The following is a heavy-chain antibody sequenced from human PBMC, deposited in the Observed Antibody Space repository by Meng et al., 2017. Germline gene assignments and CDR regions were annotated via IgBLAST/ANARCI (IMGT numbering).Heavy chain of an antibody. Sequence: QVQLVQSGAEVKKPGASVKVSCKPSGYNFPDYYIHWVRRAPGQGLEWMGIINPSGGSTSYAQKFQGRVTMTRDTSTSTVYMELSSLRSEDTAVYYCARLQRIYYFDYWGQGTLVTVSS. D-gene: IGHD2-15*01. CDR2: INPSGGST. CDR1: GYNFPDYY. J-gene: IGHJ4*02. CDR3: ARLQRIYYFDY. V-gene: IGHV1-46*01.